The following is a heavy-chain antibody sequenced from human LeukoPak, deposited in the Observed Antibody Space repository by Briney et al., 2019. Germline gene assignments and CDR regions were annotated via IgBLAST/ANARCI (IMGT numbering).Heavy chain of an antibody. Sequence: GGSLRLSCAASGFTSSSYSTNWARHAPGKGLEWVSSISSSSSYIYYADSAKGRFTISRDNAKNSLYLQMNSLRAEDTAVYYCARAAVAVDYWGQGTLVTVSS. CDR1: GFTSSSYS. J-gene: IGHJ4*02. D-gene: IGHD6-19*01. CDR2: ISSSSSYI. V-gene: IGHV3-21*01. CDR3: ARAAVAVDY.